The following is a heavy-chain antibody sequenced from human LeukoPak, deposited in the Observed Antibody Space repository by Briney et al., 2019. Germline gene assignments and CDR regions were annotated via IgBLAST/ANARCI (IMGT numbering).Heavy chain of an antibody. J-gene: IGHJ4*02. Sequence: ASVRVSCKASGYTFTGYFMHWVRQAPGEGLEWMGWINPNNVDTNYAQKFKGRVTMTRDTSINTAYMEVNRLTSDDTAVYYCAREGGDTYGEADYWGLGTLVTVSS. CDR1: GYTFTGYF. D-gene: IGHD5-18*01. CDR2: INPNNVDT. CDR3: AREGGDTYGEADY. V-gene: IGHV1-2*02.